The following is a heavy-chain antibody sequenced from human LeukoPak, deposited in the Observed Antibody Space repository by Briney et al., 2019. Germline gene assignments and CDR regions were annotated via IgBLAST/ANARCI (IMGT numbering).Heavy chain of an antibody. CDR2: IKQDGSEK. Sequence: GGSLRLSCAASGFTFGSYWMSWARQASGKGLEWVANIKQDGSEKYYVDSVKGRFTISRDNAKNSLYLQMNSLRAEDTAVYYCVGLGENYWGQGTLVTVSS. CDR3: VGLGENY. J-gene: IGHJ4*02. V-gene: IGHV3-7*02. CDR1: GFTFGSYW. D-gene: IGHD3-10*01.